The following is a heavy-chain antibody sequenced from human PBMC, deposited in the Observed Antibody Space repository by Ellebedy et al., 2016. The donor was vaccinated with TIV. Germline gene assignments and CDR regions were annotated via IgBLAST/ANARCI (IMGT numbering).Heavy chain of an antibody. D-gene: IGHD1-1*01. CDR3: ARQGERPFDF. CDR1: EYSFTTYW. V-gene: IGHV5-51*01. J-gene: IGHJ4*02. Sequence: GESLKISCQFSEYSFTTYWIGWVRQMPGIGLQWMGIIYPGDSDTITRYSPSFQGHVTSSVDNSINTAYLQWSSLKASDTAMYYCARQGERPFDFWGQGTLVTVSS. CDR2: IYPGDSDTIT.